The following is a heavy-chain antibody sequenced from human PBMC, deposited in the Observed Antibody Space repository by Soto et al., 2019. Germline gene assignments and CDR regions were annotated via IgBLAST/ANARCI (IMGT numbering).Heavy chain of an antibody. D-gene: IGHD7-27*01. CDR3: ARSLRPGDSAFDY. J-gene: IGHJ4*02. V-gene: IGHV3-66*02. Sequence: GGSLRLSCAASGFTVSSNYMSWVRQAPGKGLEWVSVIYSGGSTYYADSVKGRFTISRDNSKNTLYLQMNSLRAEDTAVYYCARSLRPGDSAFDYWGQGTLVTVSS. CDR2: IYSGGST. CDR1: GFTVSSNY.